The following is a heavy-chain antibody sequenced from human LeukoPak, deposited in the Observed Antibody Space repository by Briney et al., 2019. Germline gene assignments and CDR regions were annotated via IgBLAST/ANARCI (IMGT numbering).Heavy chain of an antibody. J-gene: IGHJ4*02. V-gene: IGHV1-69*05. CDR3: ARGYFDWLPYFLDY. Sequence: GASVRVSCTASGGTFSSYAISWVRQAPGQGLEWMGGIIPIFGTANYAQKFQGRVTITTDESTSTDYVELSSLRSEDTAVYYCARGYFDWLPYFLDYWGQGTLVTVPS. CDR2: IIPIFGTA. CDR1: GGTFSSYA. D-gene: IGHD3-9*01.